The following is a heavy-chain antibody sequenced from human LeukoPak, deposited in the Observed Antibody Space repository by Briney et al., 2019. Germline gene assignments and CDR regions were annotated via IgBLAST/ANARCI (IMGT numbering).Heavy chain of an antibody. CDR2: VSTQTGNT. CDR3: ARGSYGDK. V-gene: IGHV1-18*01. D-gene: IGHD4-17*01. Sequence: ASVKVSCEASGYTLTSYGINWMRQAPGQGLEWMGWVSTQTGNTNYAQKVQGRLTLTTDRSTNTAYMELRGLRSDDTAVYYCARGSYGDKWGQGTMVTVSS. J-gene: IGHJ4*02. CDR1: GYTLTSYG.